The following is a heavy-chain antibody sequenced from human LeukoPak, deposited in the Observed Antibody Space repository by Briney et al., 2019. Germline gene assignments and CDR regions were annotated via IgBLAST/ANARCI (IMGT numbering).Heavy chain of an antibody. Sequence: SGESLKISCKGSEYSFATYWIGWVRQMPGQGQEWMGIIFPGDSDTRYSPSFQGQVTISADKSISTAYLQWSSLKASDTAIYYCASEYCSGGNCYFDYWGQGTLVTVSS. D-gene: IGHD2-15*01. J-gene: IGHJ4*02. V-gene: IGHV5-51*01. CDR1: EYSFATYW. CDR3: ASEYCSGGNCYFDY. CDR2: IFPGDSDT.